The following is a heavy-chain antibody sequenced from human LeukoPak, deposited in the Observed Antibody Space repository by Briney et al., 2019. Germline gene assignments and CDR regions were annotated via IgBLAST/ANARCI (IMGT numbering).Heavy chain of an antibody. D-gene: IGHD3/OR15-3a*01. V-gene: IGHV3-11*01. CDR3: ARRRDFIDH. J-gene: IGHJ4*02. CDR2: SSSSGSTI. CDR1: GFTLSDYY. Sequence: PGGSLRLSCAASGFTLSDYYMSWFRQAPGKGLEWVSYSSSSGSTIYYADSVKGRFAISRDNAKNSLYLQMNSLRAEDTAVYYCARRRDFIDHWGQGTLVTVSS.